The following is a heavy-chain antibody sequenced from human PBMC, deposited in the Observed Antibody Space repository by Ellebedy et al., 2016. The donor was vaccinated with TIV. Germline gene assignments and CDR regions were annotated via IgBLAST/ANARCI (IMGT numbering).Heavy chain of an antibody. CDR2: ISSSSSTI. CDR3: AKDPLSYNWNGIGY. D-gene: IGHD1-20*01. J-gene: IGHJ4*02. CDR1: GFTFSTYS. Sequence: GGSLRLSCAASGFTFSTYSMNRVRQAPGKGLEWVSYISSSSSTIYHADSVKGRFTISRDNSKNTLYLQMNSLRAEDTAVYYCAKDPLSYNWNGIGYWGQGTLVTVSS. V-gene: IGHV3-48*01.